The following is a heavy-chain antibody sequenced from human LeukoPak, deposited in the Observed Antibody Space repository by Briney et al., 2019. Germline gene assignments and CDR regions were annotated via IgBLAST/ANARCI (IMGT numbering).Heavy chain of an antibody. V-gene: IGHV1-2*02. CDR1: GYTFTVYY. CDR3: GGGGGGGPFDI. Sequence: ASVKVSCKSSGYTFTVYYMHWVRHAPGQGLEWMGWSNRNSGGINYAQKFQGRVTMTRDTSISTSYMELSRMRSDGTAVYCCGGGGGGGPFDIWGQGTMVTVSS. J-gene: IGHJ3*02. CDR2: SNRNSGGI. D-gene: IGHD3-16*01.